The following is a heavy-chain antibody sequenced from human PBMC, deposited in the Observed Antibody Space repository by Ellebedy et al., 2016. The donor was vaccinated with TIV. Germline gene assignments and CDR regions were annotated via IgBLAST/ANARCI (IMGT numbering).Heavy chain of an antibody. CDR3: AREMGYCSGGSCYARLYYYNGMDV. V-gene: IGHV3-48*01. Sequence: PGGSLRLSCAASGFTFSSSSMNWVRQAPGKGLEWVSYISSSRTTIYYAASVKGRFTISRDNAKNSLYLKMNSLRVEDTAVYYWAREMGYCSGGSCYARLYYYNGMDVWGQGTTVTVSS. J-gene: IGHJ6*02. CDR2: ISSSRTTI. CDR1: GFTFSSSS. D-gene: IGHD2-15*01.